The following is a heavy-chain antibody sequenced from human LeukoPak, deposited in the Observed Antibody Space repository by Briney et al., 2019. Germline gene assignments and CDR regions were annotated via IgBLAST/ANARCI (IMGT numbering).Heavy chain of an antibody. CDR3: ARDLGASQHLSWFGP. Sequence: GGSLRLSCAASGFTFSSYSMNWVRQAPGKGLEWVSYISSSSSAIYYADSVKGRFTISRDNAKNSLYLQMNSLRAEDTAVYYCARDLGASQHLSWFGPWGQGTLVTVSS. CDR2: ISSSSSAI. J-gene: IGHJ5*02. D-gene: IGHD1-26*01. V-gene: IGHV3-48*04. CDR1: GFTFSSYS.